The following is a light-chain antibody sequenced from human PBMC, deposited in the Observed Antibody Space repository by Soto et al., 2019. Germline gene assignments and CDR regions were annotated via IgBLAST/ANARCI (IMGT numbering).Light chain of an antibody. V-gene: IGKV1-17*01. CDR1: QGIRNA. J-gene: IGKJ1*01. CDR2: AAS. CDR3: LQHSTYPLT. Sequence: DIQMTQFPSSLSASVGDRVTITCRASQGIRNALAWYQQKPGKAPKRLIYAASSLQSGVPSRFSGSGSGTEFNLAISSLQTEDFATFYCLQHSTYPLTFGQGTKVEIK.